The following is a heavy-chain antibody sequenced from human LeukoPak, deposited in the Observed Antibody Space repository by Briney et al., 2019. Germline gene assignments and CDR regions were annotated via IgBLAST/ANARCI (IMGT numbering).Heavy chain of an antibody. CDR2: INHSGST. V-gene: IGHV4-34*01. D-gene: IGHD2-2*01. J-gene: IGHJ5*02. Sequence: SETLSLTCAVYGGSFSGYYWSWIRQPPGKGLEWIGEINHSGSTNYNPSLKSRVTISVDTSKNQFSLKLSSVTAADTAVYYCASCSSTSSAWFDPWGQGTLVTVSS. CDR3: ASCSSTSSAWFDP. CDR1: GGSFSGYY.